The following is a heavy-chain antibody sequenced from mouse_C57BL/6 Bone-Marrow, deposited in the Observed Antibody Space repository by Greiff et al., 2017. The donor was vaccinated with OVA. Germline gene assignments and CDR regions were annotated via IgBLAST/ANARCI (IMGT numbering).Heavy chain of an antibody. CDR2: IRSKSNNYAT. CDR1: GFSFNTYA. J-gene: IGHJ2*01. D-gene: IGHD1-1*01. CDR3: ERHNYYYGSSYFDY. V-gene: IGHV10-1*01. Sequence: EVQVVESGGGLVQPKGSLKLSCAASGFSFNTYAMNWVRQAPGKGLEWVARIRSKSNNYATYYADSVKDRFTISRDESESMLYLQKNNLKTEDTAMYYCERHNYYYGSSYFDYWGQGTTLTVSS.